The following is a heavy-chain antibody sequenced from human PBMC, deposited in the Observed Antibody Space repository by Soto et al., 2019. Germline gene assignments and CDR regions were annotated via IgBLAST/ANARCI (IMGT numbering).Heavy chain of an antibody. D-gene: IGHD6-13*01. Sequence: PSETLSLTCSVSGDSAGNGVYYWTWIRQSPGKGLEWIGTIYYSGSTNYNPSLKSRVTISIDTSKNQFSLKLSSMTAADTAVYYCAREMSTWYFRFDPWGQGTLVTVSS. J-gene: IGHJ5*02. V-gene: IGHV4-61*08. CDR1: GDSAGNGVYY. CDR3: AREMSTWYFRFDP. CDR2: IYYSGST.